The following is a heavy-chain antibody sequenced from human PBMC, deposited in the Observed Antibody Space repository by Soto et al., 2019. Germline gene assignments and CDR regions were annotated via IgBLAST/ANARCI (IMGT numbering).Heavy chain of an antibody. CDR3: ARVNYYGSGSYYKIPNWLDP. V-gene: IGHV1-69*01. D-gene: IGHD3-10*01. CDR1: GGTFSSYA. Sequence: QVQLVQSGAEVKKPGSSVKVSCKASGGTFSSYAISWVRQAPGQGLEWMGGIIPIFGTANYAQKFQGRVTITADESTSTAYMELSSLRSEDTAVYYCARVNYYGSGSYYKIPNWLDPWGQGTLVTVSS. CDR2: IIPIFGTA. J-gene: IGHJ5*02.